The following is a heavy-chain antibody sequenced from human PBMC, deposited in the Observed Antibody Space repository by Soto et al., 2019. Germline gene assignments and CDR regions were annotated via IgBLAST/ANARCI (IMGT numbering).Heavy chain of an antibody. J-gene: IGHJ3*01. V-gene: IGHV3-33*01. CDR1: GYTFSNNG. CDR3: AREGTVSGTNAFDV. CDR2: IWSDGSKK. D-gene: IGHD6-19*01. Sequence: PGGSLRLSCAASGYTFSNNGMHWVRQAPGKGLEWVAVIWSDGSKKYYADSVKGRFTISRDNSKNMLSLQMDSLGAEDTAVYYCAREGTVSGTNAFDVWGQGTMVTVSS.